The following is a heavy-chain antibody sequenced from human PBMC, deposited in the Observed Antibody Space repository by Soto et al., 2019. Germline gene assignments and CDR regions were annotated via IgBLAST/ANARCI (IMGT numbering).Heavy chain of an antibody. V-gene: IGHV1-3*01. CDR1: GYTFTSYA. CDR2: INAGNGNR. J-gene: IGHJ4*02. CDR3: ARDSPPSDY. Sequence: ASVKVSCKASGYTFTSYAMHWVRQAPGQRLEWMGWINAGNGNRKYSQKFQGRVAITRDTSASTAYMELSSLRSEDTAVYYCARDSPPSDYWGQGTLVTVSS.